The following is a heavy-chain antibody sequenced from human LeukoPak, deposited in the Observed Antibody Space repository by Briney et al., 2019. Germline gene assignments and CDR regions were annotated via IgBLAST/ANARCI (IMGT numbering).Heavy chain of an antibody. D-gene: IGHD3-22*01. CDR1: GFTFSSYS. Sequence: PGGPLRLSCAASGFTFSSYSMNWVRQAPGKGLEWVSSISSSSSYIYYADSVKGRFTISRDNAKNSLYLQMNSLRTEDTAVYYCARDGGNYDSSGYYPTPDWGQGTLVTVSS. V-gene: IGHV3-21*01. CDR2: ISSSSSYI. CDR3: ARDGGNYDSSGYYPTPD. J-gene: IGHJ4*02.